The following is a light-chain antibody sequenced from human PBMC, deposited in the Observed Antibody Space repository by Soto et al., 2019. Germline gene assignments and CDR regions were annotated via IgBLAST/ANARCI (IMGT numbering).Light chain of an antibody. CDR2: GAS. V-gene: IGKV3-15*01. J-gene: IGKJ5*01. CDR1: QSISSN. CDR3: QQVNSFPFT. Sequence: EIVMTQSPDTLSVSPGERATLSCRSSQSISSNFAWYLQKVGQAPRLLIYGASTRAPGISARFSGSGSGTESTVTINSLQSEEFATYYCQQVNSFPFTFCQGTRLEIK.